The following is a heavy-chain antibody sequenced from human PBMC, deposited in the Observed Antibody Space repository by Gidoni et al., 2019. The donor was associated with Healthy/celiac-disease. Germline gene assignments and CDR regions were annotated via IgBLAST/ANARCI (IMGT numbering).Heavy chain of an antibody. CDR3: AKGAFIAVAGTFDY. D-gene: IGHD6-19*01. J-gene: IGHJ4*02. V-gene: IGHV3-30*18. CDR2: ISYDGSNK. CDR1: GVTFSSYG. Sequence: VQLVAAGVGVVQPGLSLRLSCAASGVTFSSYGMHWVRQAPGKGLEWVAVISYDGSNKYYADSVKCRFTISRDNSKNTLYLQMNSLRAEDTAVYYCAKGAFIAVAGTFDYWGQGTLVTVSS.